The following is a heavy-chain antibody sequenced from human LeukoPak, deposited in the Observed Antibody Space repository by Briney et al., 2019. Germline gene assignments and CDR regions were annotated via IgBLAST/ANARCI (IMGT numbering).Heavy chain of an antibody. J-gene: IGHJ4*02. CDR3: ARGHDIVVVPAANSIDY. CDR1: GFTFSSYA. Sequence: PGGSLRLSCAASGFTFSSYAMSWVRQAPGKGLEWVSAISGSGGSTYYADSVKGRFTISRDNSKNTLYLQMNSLRAEDTAVYYCARGHDIVVVPAANSIDYWGQGTLVTVSS. D-gene: IGHD2-2*01. V-gene: IGHV3-23*01. CDR2: ISGSGGST.